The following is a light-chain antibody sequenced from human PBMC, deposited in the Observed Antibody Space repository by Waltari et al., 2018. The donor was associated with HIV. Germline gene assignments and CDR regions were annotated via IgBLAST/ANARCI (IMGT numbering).Light chain of an antibody. J-gene: IGKJ1*01. CDR3: QQYNSWPRA. CDR2: GAS. Sequence: TVMTQSPVTLSVSPGDRVTLSCRASQGVSYNLAWYQQKRGLAPRLLIFGASTRATDIPVRFSGSGSGTEFNLTISSLQSEDFAVYYCQQYNSWPRAFGQGTKLEVK. V-gene: IGKV3-15*01. CDR1: QGVSYN.